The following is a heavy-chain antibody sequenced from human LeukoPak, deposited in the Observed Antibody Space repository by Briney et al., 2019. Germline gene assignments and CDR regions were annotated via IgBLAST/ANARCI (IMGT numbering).Heavy chain of an antibody. CDR3: ATSHDSSGND. D-gene: IGHD3-22*01. CDR2: IKGDGSSK. J-gene: IGHJ4*02. Sequence: GGSLRLSCAASGFTFSNYWMSWVRQAPGKRLEWVANIKGDGSSKYYMDSVKGRFTISRDNAKSSLYLQMNTLRAEDTAVYYCATSHDSSGNDWGQGTLVTVSS. V-gene: IGHV3-7*03. CDR1: GFTFSNYW.